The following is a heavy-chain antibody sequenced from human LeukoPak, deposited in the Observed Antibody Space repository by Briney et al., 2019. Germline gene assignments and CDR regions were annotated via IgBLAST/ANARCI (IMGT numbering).Heavy chain of an antibody. CDR3: ARHPSFYYYFDY. D-gene: IGHD3-10*01. CDR2: INSDGSST. V-gene: IGHV3-74*01. CDR1: GFTFRSYW. J-gene: IGHJ4*02. Sequence: GGSLRLSCAASGFTFRSYWMHWVRQTPGKGLVWVSRINSDGSSTNYADSVKGRFTISRDNAKNTLYLQVNSLRAEDSAVYYCARHPSFYYYFDYWGQGTLVTVSS.